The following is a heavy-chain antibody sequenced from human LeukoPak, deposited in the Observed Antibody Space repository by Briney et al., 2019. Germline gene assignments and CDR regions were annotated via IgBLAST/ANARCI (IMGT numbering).Heavy chain of an antibody. CDR1: GGSLSNYY. Sequence: PSETLSLTCTVSGGSLSNYYWSWIRQPPGKGLEWIGYMYYRGRSNYNPSLKSRVTILVDTSKNQFSLKLSSVTAADTAVYYCARGRRIAAAGKNDYWGQGTLVTVSS. V-gene: IGHV4-59*08. D-gene: IGHD6-13*01. CDR2: MYYRGRS. CDR3: ARGRRIAAAGKNDY. J-gene: IGHJ4*02.